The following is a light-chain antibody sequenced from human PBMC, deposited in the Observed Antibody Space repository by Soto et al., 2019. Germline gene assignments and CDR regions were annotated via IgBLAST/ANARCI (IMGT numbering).Light chain of an antibody. Sequence: DIQMTQSPSSLSASVGDRVTITCRATQNIRTYLNWVLHTPGKAPKLLIFDATTLQSGVPSRFSGRGSGTDFTLTISSLQPEDFATYYCQQTFITPRTFGQGTKVDIK. V-gene: IGKV1-39*01. J-gene: IGKJ1*01. CDR3: QQTFITPRT. CDR2: DAT. CDR1: QNIRTY.